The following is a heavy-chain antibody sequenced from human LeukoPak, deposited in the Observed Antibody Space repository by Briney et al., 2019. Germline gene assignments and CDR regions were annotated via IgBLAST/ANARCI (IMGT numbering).Heavy chain of an antibody. V-gene: IGHV1-24*01. Sequence: ASVKVSCKVSGYTLTELSMHWVRQAPGRGLEGMGGFDPEDGETIYAQKFQGRVTMTEDTSTDTAYMELSSLRSEDTAVYYCATGPPIVVVPAAKVYYYYMDVWGKGTTVTVSS. D-gene: IGHD2-2*01. CDR2: FDPEDGET. CDR3: ATGPPIVVVPAAKVYYYYMDV. CDR1: GYTLTELS. J-gene: IGHJ6*03.